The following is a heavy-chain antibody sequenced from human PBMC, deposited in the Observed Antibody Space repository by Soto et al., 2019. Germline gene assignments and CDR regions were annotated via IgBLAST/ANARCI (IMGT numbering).Heavy chain of an antibody. Sequence: PGGSLRLSCVASGFTFSTYNMNWVRQAPGKGLEWVSSISSGGTYIYYSDSVRGRFTISRDNAKNSLYLHMNSLTAEDTAVYYCARDLHYYGSKTSYWTGCDHWGQGTPVTVSS. J-gene: IGHJ4*02. D-gene: IGHD3-10*01. CDR1: GFTFSTYN. CDR2: ISSGGTYI. V-gene: IGHV3-21*01. CDR3: ARDLHYYGSKTSYWTGCDH.